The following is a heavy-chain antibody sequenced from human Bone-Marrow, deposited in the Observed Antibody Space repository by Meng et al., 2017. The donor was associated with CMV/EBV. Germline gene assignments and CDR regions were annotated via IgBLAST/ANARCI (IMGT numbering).Heavy chain of an antibody. CDR3: AREGGYGGFDP. Sequence: SWAASGFTVSSYWMHWVRQAPGKGLVWVSRINSDGSSTSYADSVKGRFTISRDNAKNTLYLQMNSLRAEDTAVYYCAREGGYGGFDPWGQGTLVTVSS. CDR1: GFTVSSYW. V-gene: IGHV3-74*01. CDR2: INSDGSST. J-gene: IGHJ5*02. D-gene: IGHD6-13*01.